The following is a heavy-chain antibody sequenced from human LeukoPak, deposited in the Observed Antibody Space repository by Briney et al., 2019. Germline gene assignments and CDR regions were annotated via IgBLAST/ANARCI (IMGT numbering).Heavy chain of an antibody. CDR1: DGSSSGYY. V-gene: IGHV4-34*01. CDR3: TRGSIAYYYMDV. J-gene: IGHJ6*03. CDR2: INHSGST. D-gene: IGHD3-22*01. Sequence: SETLSLTCAVYDGSSSGYYWSWIRQPPGKGLEWIGEINHSGSTNYNPSLKSRVTISVDTSKNQFSLKLSSVTAADTAVYYCTRGSIAYYYMDVWGKGTTVTISS.